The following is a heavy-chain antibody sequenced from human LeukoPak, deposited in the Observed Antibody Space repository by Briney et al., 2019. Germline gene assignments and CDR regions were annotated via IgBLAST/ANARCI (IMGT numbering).Heavy chain of an antibody. CDR1: GFTFSSFG. CDR3: AKLGQLVPEN. J-gene: IGHJ4*02. V-gene: IGHV3-30*02. CDR2: IRYDGSNK. Sequence: GGSLRLSCAASGFTFSSFGMHWVRQAPGKGLEWISFIRYDGSNKYYTDSVKGRFTISRDNSQNTLYLQMNSLRAEDTAVYYCAKLGQLVPENWGQGALVTVSS. D-gene: IGHD6-6*01.